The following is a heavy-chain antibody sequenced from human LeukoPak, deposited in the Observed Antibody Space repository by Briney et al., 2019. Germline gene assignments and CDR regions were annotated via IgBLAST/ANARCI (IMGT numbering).Heavy chain of an antibody. J-gene: IGHJ4*02. V-gene: IGHV4-39*01. CDR3: ARVRHGPDY. Sequence: SETLSLTCTVSGGSISSSSYYWGWIRQPPGKGLEWIGSIYYSGSPYYNPFLKSRVTLSVDTSKNQFSLKLSSVTAADTAVYYCARVRHGPDYWGQGTLVTVSS. CDR1: GGSISSSSYY. CDR2: IYYSGSP. D-gene: IGHD3/OR15-3a*01.